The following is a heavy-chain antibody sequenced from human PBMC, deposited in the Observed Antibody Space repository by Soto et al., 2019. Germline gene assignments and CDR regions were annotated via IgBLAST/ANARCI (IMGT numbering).Heavy chain of an antibody. V-gene: IGHV3-23*01. J-gene: IGHJ4*02. CDR3: AKVNDILTGYLGY. D-gene: IGHD3-9*01. CDR2: ISGSGGST. Sequence: AEGSLRLSCSASGFTFSSYDMHWVRQGTGKGLEWVSAISGSGGSTYYADSVKGRFTISRDNSKNTLYLQMNSLRAEDTAVYYCAKVNDILTGYLGYWGQGTLVTVSS. CDR1: GFTFSSYD.